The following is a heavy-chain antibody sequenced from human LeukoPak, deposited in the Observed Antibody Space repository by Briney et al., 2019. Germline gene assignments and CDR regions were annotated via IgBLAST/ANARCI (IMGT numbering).Heavy chain of an antibody. CDR2: IKQDGSEK. CDR3: ARHPYSSSWYYYYYYYMDV. J-gene: IGHJ6*03. V-gene: IGHV3-7*01. CDR1: GFTFSSYA. Sequence: GGSLRLSCAASGFTFSSYAMSWVRQAPGKGLEWVANIKQDGSEKYYVDSVKGRFTISRDNAKNSLYLQMNSLRAEDTAVYYCARHPYSSSWYYYYYYYMDVWGKGTTVTVSS. D-gene: IGHD6-13*01.